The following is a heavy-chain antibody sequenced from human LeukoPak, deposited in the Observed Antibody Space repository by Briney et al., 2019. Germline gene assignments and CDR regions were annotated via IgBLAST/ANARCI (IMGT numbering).Heavy chain of an antibody. D-gene: IGHD3-10*01. Sequence: SETLSLTCTVSGGSISSYQWSWIRQPPGKGLEWIGNIYSSGSANYNPSLKSRVTISVDTSKNQFSLRLSSVTAADTAVYYCARAGGRITMVRGVKGGWFDPWGQGTLVTVSS. CDR3: ARAGGRITMVRGVKGGWFDP. CDR1: GGSISSYQ. J-gene: IGHJ5*02. V-gene: IGHV4-59*12. CDR2: IYSSGSA.